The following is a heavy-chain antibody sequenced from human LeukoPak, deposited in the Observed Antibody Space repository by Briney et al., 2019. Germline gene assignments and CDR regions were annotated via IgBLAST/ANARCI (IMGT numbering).Heavy chain of an antibody. CDR2: IIPIFGTA. D-gene: IGHD3-9*01. V-gene: IGHV1-69*13. CDR1: GGTFSSYA. Sequence: SVKVSCKASGGTFSSYATSWVRQAPGQGLEWMGGIIPIFGTANYAQKFQGRVTITADESTSTAYMELSSLRSEDTAVYYCARTLTYGEYYYYYMDVWGKGTTVTVSS. J-gene: IGHJ6*03. CDR3: ARTLTYGEYYYYYMDV.